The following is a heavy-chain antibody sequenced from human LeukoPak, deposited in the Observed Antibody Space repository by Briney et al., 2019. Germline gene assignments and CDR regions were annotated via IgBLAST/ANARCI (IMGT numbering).Heavy chain of an antibody. D-gene: IGHD3-3*01. J-gene: IGHJ4*02. Sequence: ASVKVSCKTSGYTFTNYDINWVRQATGQGLEWMGWMNPNSGNTGYAQKFQGRVTITRDTSISTAYMELSSLRSEDTAVYYCATDLGGNDFWGYFDYWGQGTLVTVSS. CDR2: MNPNSGNT. CDR3: ATDLGGNDFWGYFDY. V-gene: IGHV1-8*03. CDR1: GYTFTNYD.